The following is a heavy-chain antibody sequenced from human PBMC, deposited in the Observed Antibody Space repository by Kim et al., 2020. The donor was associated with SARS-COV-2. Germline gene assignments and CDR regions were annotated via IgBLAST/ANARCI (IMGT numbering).Heavy chain of an antibody. D-gene: IGHD7-27*01. CDR2: IKPDNSDI. J-gene: IGHJ5*01. Sequence: ASVKVSCKASGYTFTDYYIEWVRQAPGQGPEWIGFIKPDNSDIKYAQELSGRVTLTGDTSTSTVHMEVRRLRSDDTALYYCARHLKGGSGNWATPGFDSW. V-gene: IGHV1-2*02. CDR3: ARHLKGGSGNWATPGFDS. CDR1: GYTFTDYY.